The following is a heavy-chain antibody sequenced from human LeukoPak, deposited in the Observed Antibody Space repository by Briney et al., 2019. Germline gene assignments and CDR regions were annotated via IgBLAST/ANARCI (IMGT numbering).Heavy chain of an antibody. CDR1: GYTFTSYY. D-gene: IGHD2-15*01. V-gene: IGHV1-46*01. J-gene: IGHJ4*02. Sequence: GASVKVSCKASGYTFTSYYMHWVRQAPGQGLEWMGIINPSGGSTSYAQKFQGRVTMTRDTSTSTVYMELSSLRSEVTAVYYCARDTGSHYFDYWGQGTLVTVSS. CDR3: ARDTGSHYFDY. CDR2: INPSGGST.